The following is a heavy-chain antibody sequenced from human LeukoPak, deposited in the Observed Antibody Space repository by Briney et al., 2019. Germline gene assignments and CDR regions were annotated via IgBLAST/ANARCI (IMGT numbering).Heavy chain of an antibody. CDR2: IYHSGST. Sequence: PSGTLSLTCAVSGGSISSSNWWSWVRQPPGKGLEWIGEIYHSGSTNYNPSLKSRVTISVDKSKNQFSLKLSSVTAAGTAVYYCARQISMVSGWFDPWGQGTLVTVSS. D-gene: IGHD3-10*01. CDR1: GGSISSSNW. CDR3: ARQISMVSGWFDP. V-gene: IGHV4-4*02. J-gene: IGHJ5*02.